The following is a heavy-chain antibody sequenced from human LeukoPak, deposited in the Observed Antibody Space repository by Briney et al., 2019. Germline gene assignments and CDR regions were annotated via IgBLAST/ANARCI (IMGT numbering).Heavy chain of an antibody. D-gene: IGHD6-13*01. J-gene: IGHJ4*02. Sequence: ASVKVSCKASGYTFTSYGISWVRQAPGQGLEWMGWINPNSGGTNYAQKFQGRVTMTRDTSISTAYMELSRLRSDDTAVYYCARAGSWYVLVSWDYWGQGTLVTVSS. V-gene: IGHV1-2*02. CDR1: GYTFTSYG. CDR3: ARAGSWYVLVSWDY. CDR2: INPNSGGT.